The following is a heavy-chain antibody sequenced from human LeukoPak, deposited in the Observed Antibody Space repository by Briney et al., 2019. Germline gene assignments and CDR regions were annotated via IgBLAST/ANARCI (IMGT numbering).Heavy chain of an antibody. CDR1: GYSFTSYW. V-gene: IGHV5-51*01. Sequence: GESLKISCKGSGYSFTSYWIGWVRQMPGKGLEWMGIIYPGDSDTGYSPSFQGQVTISADKSISTAYLQWSSLKASDTAMYYCARQGSGWSYYYYYYMDVWGKGTTVTVSS. CDR3: ARQGSGWSYYYYYYMDV. D-gene: IGHD6-19*01. CDR2: IYPGDSDT. J-gene: IGHJ6*03.